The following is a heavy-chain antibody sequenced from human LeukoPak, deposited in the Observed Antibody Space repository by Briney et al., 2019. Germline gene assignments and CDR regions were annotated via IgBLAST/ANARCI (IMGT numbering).Heavy chain of an antibody. V-gene: IGHV3-30*04. CDR3: ARDLGGSSDAFDI. D-gene: IGHD1-26*01. CDR1: GTTFSSYA. CDR2: ISYDGSNK. Sequence: SLRLSCAASGTTFSSYAMHWVRQPPDKVLEWVAVISYDGSNKYYEHFVKGRFTISRDNSKSTLYLQMSSLRAEDTAVYYSARDLGGSSDAFDIWGQGTMVTVSS. J-gene: IGHJ3*02.